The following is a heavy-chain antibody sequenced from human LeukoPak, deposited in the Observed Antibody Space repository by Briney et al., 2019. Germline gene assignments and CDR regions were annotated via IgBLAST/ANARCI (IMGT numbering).Heavy chain of an antibody. CDR1: GFTFSSYA. CDR3: LLLWPRWA. CDR2: ISAGGDIT. D-gene: IGHD3-10*01. Sequence: GGSLRLSCTASGFTFSSYAMSWVRQAPGKGLEWISSISAGGDITHYADSMQGRFTISRDNSKNTLYLQMNSLRPDDTAVYYCLLLWPRWAWGQGTLVTVSS. J-gene: IGHJ5*02. V-gene: IGHV3-23*01.